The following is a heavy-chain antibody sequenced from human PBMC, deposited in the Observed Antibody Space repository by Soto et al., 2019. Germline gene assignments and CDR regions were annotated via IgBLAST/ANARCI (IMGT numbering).Heavy chain of an antibody. J-gene: IGHJ1*01. CDR3: ARDRSADRFVQYFQH. Sequence: GSLRRSCAASVFTFSSYSMVWVRQAPGKGLEWVSSISSGSDFIHYTDSVKGRFTISRDNAKNSLYLQMNSLRSEDAAVYFCARDRSADRFVQYFQHWGQGALVTVSS. CDR1: VFTFSSYS. CDR2: ISSGSDFI. V-gene: IGHV3-21*06. D-gene: IGHD6-19*01.